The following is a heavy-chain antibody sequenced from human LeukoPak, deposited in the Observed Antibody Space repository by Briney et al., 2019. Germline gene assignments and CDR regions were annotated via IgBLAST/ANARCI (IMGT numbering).Heavy chain of an antibody. Sequence: GGSPRLSCAASGFTINNYAMSWVRQAPGKGLEWVSILSASGGTIYYADSVKGRFTISRDNSKNTLYLQMNSLRAEDTAVYYCAKKGVTVIGSNWFDSWGQGTLVTVSS. CDR3: AKKGVTVIGSNWFDS. CDR1: GFTINNYA. D-gene: IGHD4-11*01. CDR2: LSASGGTI. V-gene: IGHV3-23*01. J-gene: IGHJ5*01.